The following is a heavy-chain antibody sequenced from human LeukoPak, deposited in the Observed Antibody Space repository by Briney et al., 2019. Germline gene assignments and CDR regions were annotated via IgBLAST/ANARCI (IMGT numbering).Heavy chain of an antibody. V-gene: IGHV4-31*03. CDR2: IYYSGST. CDR3: AGYCSSTSCYRYLNWFDP. CDR1: GGSISSGGYY. D-gene: IGHD2-2*01. Sequence: SQTLSLTCTVSGGSISSGGYYWSWIRQHPGKGLEWIGYIYYSGSTYYNPSLKSRATISVDTSKNQFSLKLSSVTAADTAVYYCAGYCSSTSCYRYLNWFDPWGQGTLVTVSS. J-gene: IGHJ5*02.